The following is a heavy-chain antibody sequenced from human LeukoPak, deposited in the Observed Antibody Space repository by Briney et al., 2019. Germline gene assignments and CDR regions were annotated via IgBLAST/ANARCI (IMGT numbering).Heavy chain of an antibody. J-gene: IGHJ4*02. V-gene: IGHV4-34*01. D-gene: IGHD4-17*01. CDR3: ARVLYGDYDY. CDR2: INHSGST. Sequence: SETLSLTCAVYGGSFSGYYWSWIRQPPGKGLEWIGEINHSGSTNHNPSLKSRVTISVDASKNQFSLKLSSVTAADTAVYYCARVLYGDYDYWGQGTLVTVSS. CDR1: GGSFSGYY.